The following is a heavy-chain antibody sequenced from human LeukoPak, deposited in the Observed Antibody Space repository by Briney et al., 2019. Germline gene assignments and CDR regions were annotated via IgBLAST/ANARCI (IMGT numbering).Heavy chain of an antibody. V-gene: IGHV3-9*01. CDR1: GFTFDDYA. CDR3: AKGYSSGPPYWYFDL. CDR2: ISWNSGSI. J-gene: IGHJ2*01. D-gene: IGHD6-19*01. Sequence: GGSLRLSCAASGFTFDDYAMHWVRQAPGKGLEWVSGISWNSGSIGYADSVKGRFTISRDNAKNSLYLQMNSLRAEDTASYYCAKGYSSGPPYWYFDLWGRGTLVTVSS.